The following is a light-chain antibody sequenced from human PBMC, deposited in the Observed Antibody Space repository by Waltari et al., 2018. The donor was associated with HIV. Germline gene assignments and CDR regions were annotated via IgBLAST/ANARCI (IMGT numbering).Light chain of an antibody. CDR3: SSYTSSSTLEGV. Sequence: QSALTQPASVAGSPGQSITISCTGTSSDVGGYNYVSWYQKHPGKAPKLMLYDVSNRPSGVSNRFSGSKSGNTASLTISGLQAEDEADYYCSSYTSSSTLEGVFGGGTKLTVL. V-gene: IGLV2-14*03. CDR2: DVS. J-gene: IGLJ2*01. CDR1: SSDVGGYNY.